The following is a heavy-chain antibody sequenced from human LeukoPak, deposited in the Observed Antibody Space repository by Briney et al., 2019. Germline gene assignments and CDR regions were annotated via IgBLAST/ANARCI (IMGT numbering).Heavy chain of an antibody. V-gene: IGHV3-23*03. CDR1: GSTFSSYA. J-gene: IGHJ4*02. Sequence: GGSLRLSCAASGSTFSSYAMSWVRQAPGKGLEWVSVIYSGGSTYYADSVKGRFTISRDNSKNTLYLQMNSLRAEDTAVYYCARGQNIPAWGQGTLVTVSS. D-gene: IGHD1/OR15-1a*01. CDR2: IYSGGST. CDR3: ARGQNIPA.